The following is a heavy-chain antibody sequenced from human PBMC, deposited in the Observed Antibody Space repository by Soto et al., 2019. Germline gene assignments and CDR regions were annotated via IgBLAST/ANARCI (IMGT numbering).Heavy chain of an antibody. CDR2: ISSSGSTI. CDR3: AASIAVAPDAFDI. J-gene: IGHJ3*02. Sequence: PGGSLRLSCAASGFTFSDYYMSWIRQAPGKGLEWVSYISSSGSTIYYADSVKGRFTISRDNAKNSLYLQMNSLRAEDTAVYYCAASIAVAPDAFDIWGQGTMVTVSS. D-gene: IGHD6-19*01. V-gene: IGHV3-11*01. CDR1: GFTFSDYY.